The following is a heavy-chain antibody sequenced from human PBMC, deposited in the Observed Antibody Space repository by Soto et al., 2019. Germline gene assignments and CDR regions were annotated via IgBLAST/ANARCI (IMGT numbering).Heavy chain of an antibody. V-gene: IGHV1-69*13. CDR1: GGTFSSYA. CDR3: ARDAAAPPDYNYYGMDV. CDR2: IIPIFGTA. J-gene: IGHJ6*02. D-gene: IGHD6-25*01. Sequence: ASVKVSCKASGGTFSSYAISWVRQAPGQGLEWMGGIIPIFGTANYAQKFQGRVTITADESTSTAYMELSSLRSEDTAVYYCARDAAAPPDYNYYGMDVWGQGTTVTVSS.